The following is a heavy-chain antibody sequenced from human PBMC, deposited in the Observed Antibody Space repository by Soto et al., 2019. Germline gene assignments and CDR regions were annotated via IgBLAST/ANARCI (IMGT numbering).Heavy chain of an antibody. CDR3: ARDGEMATINSWFDP. Sequence: GGSLRLSCAASGFTFSSYGMHWVRQAPGKGLEWVAVIWYDGSNKYYADSVKGRFTISRDNSKNTLYLQMNSLRAEDTAGYYCARDGEMATINSWFDPWGQGTLVTVSS. D-gene: IGHD5-12*01. J-gene: IGHJ5*02. V-gene: IGHV3-33*01. CDR2: IWYDGSNK. CDR1: GFTFSSYG.